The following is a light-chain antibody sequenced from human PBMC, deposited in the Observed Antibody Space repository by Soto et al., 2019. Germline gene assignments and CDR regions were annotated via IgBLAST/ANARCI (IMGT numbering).Light chain of an antibody. Sequence: DIQLTQSPSFLSASVGDRVTITCRASQGISSYLAWYQQKPGKAPKLLIYAASTLQSGVPSRFSGSGSGTEFTPTISSLQHEDFATYCCQQLNSYPPFTFGPGTKVDIK. V-gene: IGKV1-9*01. CDR2: AAS. CDR3: QQLNSYPPFT. J-gene: IGKJ3*01. CDR1: QGISSY.